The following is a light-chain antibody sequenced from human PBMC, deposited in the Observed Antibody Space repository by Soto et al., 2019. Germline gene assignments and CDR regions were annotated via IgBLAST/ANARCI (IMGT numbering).Light chain of an antibody. CDR2: EDN. Sequence: NFMLTQPHSVSESPEKTVTISCTRSSGSLASNYVQWYQQRPGSAPTTVIYEDNQRPSGVPDRFSGSIDSSSNSASLTISGLKTEDEADYYCQSYDTSNVVFGGGTQLTVL. CDR1: SGSLASNY. J-gene: IGLJ2*01. V-gene: IGLV6-57*04. CDR3: QSYDTSNVV.